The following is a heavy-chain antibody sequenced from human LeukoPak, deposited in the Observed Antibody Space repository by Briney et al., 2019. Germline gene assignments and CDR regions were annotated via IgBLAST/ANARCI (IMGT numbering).Heavy chain of an antibody. CDR2: IIPIFGTA. Sequence: SVTVSCKASGGTFSSYAISWVRQAPGQGLEWMGGIIPIFGTANYAQKFQGRVTITTDESTSTAYMELSSLRSEDTAVYYCARDCDYYDSSGYYYVAFDIWGQGTMVTVSS. D-gene: IGHD3-22*01. CDR1: GGTFSSYA. J-gene: IGHJ3*02. V-gene: IGHV1-69*05. CDR3: ARDCDYYDSSGYYYVAFDI.